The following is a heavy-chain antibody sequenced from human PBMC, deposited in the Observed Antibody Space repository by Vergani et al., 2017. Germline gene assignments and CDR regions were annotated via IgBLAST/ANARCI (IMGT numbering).Heavy chain of an antibody. CDR1: GGSFSGYY. Sequence: QVQLQQWGAGLLKPSETLSLTCAVYGGSFSGYYWSWIRQPPGKGLEWIGEINHSGSTNYNPSLKSRVTISVDTSKNQFSLKLSSVTAADTAVYYCARGRGLSRYYYYYMDVWGKGTTVTVSS. CDR3: ARGRGLSRYYYYYMDV. CDR2: INHSGST. J-gene: IGHJ6*03. V-gene: IGHV4-34*01.